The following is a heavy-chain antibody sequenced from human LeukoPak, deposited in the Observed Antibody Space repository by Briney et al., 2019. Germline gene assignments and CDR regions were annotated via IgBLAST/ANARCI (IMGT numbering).Heavy chain of an antibody. V-gene: IGHV3-20*04. D-gene: IGHD5-18*01. Sequence: SGGSLRLSCAASGFSFDDYGMSWVRQAPGKGLERVSGIIWNGGKTDYADSVKGRFTISRDNAKSSLYLQMNSLRVEDAALYYCAKQRGYSFGSFDYWGQGTLVTVSS. CDR3: AKQRGYSFGSFDY. CDR2: IIWNGGKT. J-gene: IGHJ4*02. CDR1: GFSFDDYG.